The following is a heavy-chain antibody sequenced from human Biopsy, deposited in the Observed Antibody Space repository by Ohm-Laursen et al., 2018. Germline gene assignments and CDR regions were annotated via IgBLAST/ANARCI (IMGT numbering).Heavy chain of an antibody. D-gene: IGHD4-23*01. CDR2: ISCTGYT. V-gene: IGHV4-59*11. CDR1: GSSFTGHY. CDR3: ARGSNDSGGLYFPR. Sequence: SETLSLTWTVSGSSFTGHYWSWIRQPPGKGLEWIGHISCTGYTSYNASLKSRVTISVDTSRNHFSLRLSSLTAADTAVYYCARGSNDSGGLYFPRWGQGTLLTVSS. J-gene: IGHJ4*02.